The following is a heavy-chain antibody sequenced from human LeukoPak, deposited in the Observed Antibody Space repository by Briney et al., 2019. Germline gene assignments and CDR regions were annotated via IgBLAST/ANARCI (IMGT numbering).Heavy chain of an antibody. D-gene: IGHD3-22*01. V-gene: IGHV1-2*06. J-gene: IGHJ4*02. CDR1: GYTFTGYY. Sequence: ASVKVSCKACGYTFTGYYMHWVRQAPGQGLEWMGRTNPNSGGTNYAQKFQGRVTMTRDTSISTAYMELSRLRSDDTAVYYCARVSSGGSSGYLFDYWGQGTLVTVSS. CDR3: ARVSSGGSSGYLFDY. CDR2: TNPNSGGT.